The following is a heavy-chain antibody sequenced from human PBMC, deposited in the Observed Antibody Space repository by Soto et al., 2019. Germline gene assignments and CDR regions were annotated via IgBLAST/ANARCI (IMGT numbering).Heavy chain of an antibody. CDR3: ARTWGSTNES. CDR1: FGAISSYY. Sequence: ETLSLTCTFSFGAISSYYLTWIRQPPGKGREWIGYIYYSGSTTYNPSLKSRVTISVATSKNQFSLKLSSVTAAETEVYSWARTWGSTNESWGGGTLVTVSS. V-gene: IGHV4-59*08. J-gene: IGHJ5*02. D-gene: IGHD3-16*01. CDR2: IYYSGST.